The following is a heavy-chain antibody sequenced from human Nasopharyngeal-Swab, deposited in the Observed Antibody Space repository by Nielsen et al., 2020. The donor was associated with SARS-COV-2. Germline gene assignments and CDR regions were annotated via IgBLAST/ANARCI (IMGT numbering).Heavy chain of an antibody. V-gene: IGHV3-73*01. CDR1: GFTFSGSA. J-gene: IGHJ4*02. Sequence: GESLKISCAASGFTFSGSAMHWVRQASGKGLEWVGRIRSKANSYATAYAASVKGRFTISRDDSKNTAYLQMNSLKTEDTAVYYRTRRSGYCSSTSCRGGDYWGQGTLVTVSS. CDR3: TRRSGYCSSTSCRGGDY. CDR2: IRSKANSYAT. D-gene: IGHD2-2*01.